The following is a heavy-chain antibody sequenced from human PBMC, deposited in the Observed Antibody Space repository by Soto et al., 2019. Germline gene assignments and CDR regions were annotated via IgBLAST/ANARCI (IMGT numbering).Heavy chain of an antibody. D-gene: IGHD6-19*01. Sequence: SHTLSLTCAIPGDSVSSNTAAWNWIRSSPSRGLEWLGRTYYRSNWRHDYAVSVKSRITVNPDTSKNHFSLQLNSVTPDDTAVYYCARGVAGSGFDLWGQGTLVTVYS. CDR1: GDSVSSNTAA. J-gene: IGHJ4*02. CDR3: ARGVAGSGFDL. V-gene: IGHV6-1*01. CDR2: TYYRSNWRH.